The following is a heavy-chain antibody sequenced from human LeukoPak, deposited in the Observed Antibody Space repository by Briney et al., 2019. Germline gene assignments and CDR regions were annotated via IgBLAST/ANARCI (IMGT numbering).Heavy chain of an antibody. J-gene: IGHJ4*02. CDR1: GFTFSDPY. CDR3: ARTARHLDY. D-gene: IGHD5-18*01. V-gene: IGHV3-11*04. Sequence: GGSLRLSCEASGFTFSDPYISWIRQAPGKGLECLSYISGSGTDINYADSVRGRFTISRDNAKSLLYLQMNDLRLEDTAVYYCARTARHLDYWGQGTLVTVSS. CDR2: ISGSGTDI.